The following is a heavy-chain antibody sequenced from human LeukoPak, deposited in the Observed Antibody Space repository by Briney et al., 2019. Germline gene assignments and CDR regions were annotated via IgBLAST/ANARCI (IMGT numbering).Heavy chain of an antibody. CDR3: AKVGPTLYYYNGSGYRDFDS. D-gene: IGHD3-22*01. CDR2: ITGGGGST. V-gene: IGHV3-23*01. J-gene: IGHJ4*02. CDR1: GFTFSSYA. Sequence: GGSLRLSCVASGFTFSSYAMSWVRQAPGKGLDWVSAITGGGGSTYYADSVKGRFTISRDNSKNALFQEMNSLRAEDTAIYYCAKVGPTLYYYNGSGYRDFDSWGQGTLVTVSS.